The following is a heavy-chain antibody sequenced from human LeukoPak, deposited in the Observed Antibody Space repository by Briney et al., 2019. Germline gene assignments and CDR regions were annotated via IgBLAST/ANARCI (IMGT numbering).Heavy chain of an antibody. D-gene: IGHD6-13*01. V-gene: IGHV3-20*04. CDR2: INWNGGST. CDR1: GFTFDDYG. CDR3: ARDRGIAAASYYYYYMDV. J-gene: IGHJ6*03. Sequence: GGSLRLSCAASGFTFDDYGMSWVRQAPGKGLEWVSGINWNGGSTGYADSVKGRFTISRDNAKNSLYLQMNSLRAEDTALYYCARDRGIAAASYYYYYMDVWGKGTTVTVSS.